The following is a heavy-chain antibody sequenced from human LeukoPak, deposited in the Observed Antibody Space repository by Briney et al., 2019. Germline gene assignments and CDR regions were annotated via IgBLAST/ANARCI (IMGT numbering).Heavy chain of an antibody. V-gene: IGHV3-74*01. CDR3: AREVFEGQRQSDAFDV. CDR1: GFTFSSHW. CDR2: VNGPGDWT. J-gene: IGHJ3*01. Sequence: GGSLRLSCAASGFTFSSHWMHWVRQAPGEGLVWVSRVNGPGDWTHYADSVGGPFIISRDNAENTISLQMNNLRAEDTAVYFCAREVFEGQRQSDAFDVWGQGTMVTVSS. D-gene: IGHD6-25*01.